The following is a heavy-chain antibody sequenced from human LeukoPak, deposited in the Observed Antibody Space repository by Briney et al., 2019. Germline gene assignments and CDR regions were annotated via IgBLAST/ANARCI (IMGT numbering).Heavy chain of an antibody. CDR1: GYTFTSYD. Sequence: GASVKVSCKASGYTFTSYDIIWVRQATGEGLEWMGWMNPNSGNTGYAQKFQGRVTMTRNTSISTAYMELSSLRSEDTAVYYCARGHKFGPLFDYWGQGTPVTVSS. D-gene: IGHD3-10*01. CDR3: ARGHKFGPLFDY. J-gene: IGHJ4*02. V-gene: IGHV1-8*01. CDR2: MNPNSGNT.